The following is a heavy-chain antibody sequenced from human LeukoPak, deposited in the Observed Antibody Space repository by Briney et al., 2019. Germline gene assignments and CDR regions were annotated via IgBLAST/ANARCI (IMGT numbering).Heavy chain of an antibody. J-gene: IGHJ2*01. Sequence: SETLSLTCTVSGGTISSGGYYWSWIRQHPGKGLEWIGYIYYSGSTYYNPALKSRVTISVDTSKNQFSLKLSSVTAADTAVYYCARDRYTVVSWYFDLWGRGTLVTVSS. D-gene: IGHD4-23*01. V-gene: IGHV4-31*03. CDR2: IYYSGST. CDR3: ARDRYTVVSWYFDL. CDR1: GGTISSGGYY.